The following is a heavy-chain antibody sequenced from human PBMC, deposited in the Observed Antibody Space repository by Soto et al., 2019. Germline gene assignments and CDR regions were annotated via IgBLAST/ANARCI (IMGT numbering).Heavy chain of an antibody. CDR3: ARVGEGSSWYAFDI. CDR1: GGSFSGYY. J-gene: IGHJ3*02. CDR2: INHSGST. D-gene: IGHD6-13*01. V-gene: IGHV4-34*01. Sequence: SETLSLTCAVYGGSFSGYYWSWIRQPPGKGLEWIGEINHSGSTNYNPSLKSRVTISVDTSKNQFSLKLSSVTAADTAVYYCARVGEGSSWYAFDILGQGTMVTVSS.